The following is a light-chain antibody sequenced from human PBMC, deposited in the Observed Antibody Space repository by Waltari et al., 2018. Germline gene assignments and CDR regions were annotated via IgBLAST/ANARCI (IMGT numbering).Light chain of an antibody. CDR3: SSYAGSNNLV. V-gene: IGLV2-8*01. CDR2: EVS. J-gene: IGLJ2*01. Sequence: QSALTHPPSASGSPGQSVTITRTGTTSDDGGFNYVSWYQQLPGKAPKLMVYEVSKRPSGVPDRFSGSKSGNTASLTVSGLQAEDEADYYCSSYAGSNNLVFGGGTKLTVL. CDR1: TSDDGGFNY.